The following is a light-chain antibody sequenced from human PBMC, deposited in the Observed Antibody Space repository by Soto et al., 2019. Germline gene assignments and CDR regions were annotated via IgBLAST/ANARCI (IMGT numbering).Light chain of an antibody. CDR2: GAS. J-gene: IGKJ1*01. V-gene: IGKV3-15*01. Sequence: ERVMTHSASTLSLSPGERATLSCRASQSVSSNLAWYQQKPGQAPRLLIYGASTRATGIPARFSGSGSGTEFTLTISSLQSEDFAVYYCQQYNNWPPWTFGQGTKVDIK. CDR3: QQYNNWPPWT. CDR1: QSVSSN.